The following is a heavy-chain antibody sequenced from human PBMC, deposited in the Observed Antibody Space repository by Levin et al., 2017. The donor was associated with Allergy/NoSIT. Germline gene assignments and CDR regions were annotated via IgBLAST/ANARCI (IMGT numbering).Heavy chain of an antibody. CDR1: GYTFTSYD. J-gene: IGHJ6*02. Sequence: GESLKISCKASGYTFTSYDINWVRQATGQGLEWMGWMNPNSGNTGYAQKFQGRVTMTRNTSISTAYMELSSLRSEDTAVYYCASAGYSSSWYYYYGMDVWGQGTTVTVSS. CDR3: ASAGYSSSWYYYYGMDV. V-gene: IGHV1-8*01. D-gene: IGHD6-13*01. CDR2: MNPNSGNT.